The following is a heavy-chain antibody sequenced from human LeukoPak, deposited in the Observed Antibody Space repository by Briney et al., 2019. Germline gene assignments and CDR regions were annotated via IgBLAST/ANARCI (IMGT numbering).Heavy chain of an antibody. CDR3: ARDSEYYDFWSGFAGYYYYMDV. Sequence: GGSLRLSCAASGFTFSSYSMNWVRQAPGKGLEWVSSISSSSSYIYYADSVKGRFTISRDNAKNSLYLQMNSLRAEDTAVYYCARDSEYYDFWSGFAGYYYYMDVWGKGTTVTVSS. CDR1: GFTFSSYS. V-gene: IGHV3-21*01. CDR2: ISSSSSYI. D-gene: IGHD3-3*01. J-gene: IGHJ6*03.